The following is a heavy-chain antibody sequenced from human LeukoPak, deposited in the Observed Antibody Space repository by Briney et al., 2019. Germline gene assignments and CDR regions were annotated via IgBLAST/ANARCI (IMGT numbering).Heavy chain of an antibody. Sequence: GGSLRLSCATSGFTFSNYEMNWVRQAPGKGLEWVSYISPSGSTIYYTDSVKGRFTISTDNANNSLYLQMNSLRADDTAVYYCGRGGYCSGGTCYRFNAFDIWGQGTTVTVSS. V-gene: IGHV3-48*03. CDR2: ISPSGSTI. CDR1: GFTFSNYE. J-gene: IGHJ3*02. CDR3: GRGGYCSGGTCYRFNAFDI. D-gene: IGHD2-15*01.